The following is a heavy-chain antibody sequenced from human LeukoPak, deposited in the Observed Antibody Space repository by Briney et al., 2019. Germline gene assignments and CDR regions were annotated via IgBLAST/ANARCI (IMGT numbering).Heavy chain of an antibody. CDR2: ISTYNGNT. CDR1: GYTFTIYG. CDR3: ARDPTTQTFDY. D-gene: IGHD4-11*01. V-gene: IGHV1-18*01. Sequence: ASVTVSCKASGYTFTIYGISWVRQAPGPGLEWMGWISTYNGNTNYAQKLQGRVTMTTDTSTTTAYMELRSLTSDDTAVYYCARDPTTQTFDYWGQGTLVTVSS. J-gene: IGHJ4*02.